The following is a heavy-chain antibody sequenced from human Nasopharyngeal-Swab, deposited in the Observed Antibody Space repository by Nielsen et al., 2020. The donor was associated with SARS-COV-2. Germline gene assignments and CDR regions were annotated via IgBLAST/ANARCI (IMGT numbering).Heavy chain of an antibody. CDR1: GFTFSSYA. V-gene: IGHV3-30*04. CDR3: ARGADGDCFDY. D-gene: IGHD2-8*01. Sequence: GGSLRLSWAASGFTFSSYAMHWVRQAPGKGLEWVAVISYDGSNKYYADSVKGRFTISRDNSKNTLYLQMNSLRAEDTAVYYCARGADGDCFDYWGQGTLVTVSS. J-gene: IGHJ4*02. CDR2: ISYDGSNK.